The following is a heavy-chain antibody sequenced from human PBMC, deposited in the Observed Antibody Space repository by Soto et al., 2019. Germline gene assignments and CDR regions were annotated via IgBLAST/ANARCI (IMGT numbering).Heavy chain of an antibody. CDR2: ISYDGSNK. CDR3: AKASSGYSSGWSAFDY. D-gene: IGHD6-19*01. J-gene: IGHJ4*02. V-gene: IGHV3-30-3*01. CDR1: GFTFSSYA. Sequence: GGSLRLSCAASGFTFSSYAMHWVRQAPGKGLEWVAVISYDGSNKYYADSVKGRFTISRDNSKNTLYLQMNSLRAEDTAVYYSAKASSGYSSGWSAFDYWGQGTLVTVSS.